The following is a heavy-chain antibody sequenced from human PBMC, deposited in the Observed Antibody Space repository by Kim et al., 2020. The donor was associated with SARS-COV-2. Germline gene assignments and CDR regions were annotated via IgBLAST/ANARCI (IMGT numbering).Heavy chain of an antibody. CDR1: GSSFSSYW. D-gene: IGHD6-13*01. Sequence: GVSLRLSCAASGSSFSSYWMSWVRQAPGKGLEWVANIKQEGSEKNYVDSLKGRLTAARDNAKYSPYLQMNSLRAEDTAVYYCARDSRPSSDFYWARGTL. J-gene: IGHJ4*02. CDR3: ARDSRPSSDFY. CDR2: IKQEGSEK. V-gene: IGHV3-7*01.